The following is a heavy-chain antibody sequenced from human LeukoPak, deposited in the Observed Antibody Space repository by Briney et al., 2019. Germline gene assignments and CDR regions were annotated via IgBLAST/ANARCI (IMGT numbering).Heavy chain of an antibody. V-gene: IGHV3-21*01. CDR2: IAGSSGYI. J-gene: IGHJ4*02. Sequence: PGGSLRLSCAASGCTFSSYTMNWVRQAPGKGLEWVSSIAGSSGYISYADSVKGRFTISTDNAKKSLYLQMTSLTAKDTAVYYCARNRGAYCGSDCYLIFNYGGRGTLVTVSS. CDR3: ARNRGAYCGSDCYLIFNY. CDR1: GCTFSSYT. D-gene: IGHD2-21*02.